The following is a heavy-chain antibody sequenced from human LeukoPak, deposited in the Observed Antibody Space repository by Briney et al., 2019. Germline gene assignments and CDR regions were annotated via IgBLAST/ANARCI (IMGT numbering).Heavy chain of an antibody. J-gene: IGHJ2*01. CDR3: ARDRGYCSGGSYRDWYFDL. CDR2: IYYSGST. CDR1: GGSISSYY. V-gene: IGHV4-59*01. Sequence: SETLSLTCTVSGGSISSYYWSWIRQPPGKGLEWIGYIYYSGSTNYNPSLKSRVTISVDTSKNQFSLKLSSVTAADTAVYYCARDRGYCSGGSYRDWYFDLWGRGTLVTVSS. D-gene: IGHD2-15*01.